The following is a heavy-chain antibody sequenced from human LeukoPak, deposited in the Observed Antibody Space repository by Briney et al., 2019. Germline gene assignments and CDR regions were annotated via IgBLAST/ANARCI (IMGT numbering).Heavy chain of an antibody. CDR1: GFTFSSYG. CDR3: AKVSNWGPGGYYYMDV. J-gene: IGHJ6*03. D-gene: IGHD3-16*01. CDR2: ISGSGGTT. Sequence: GGSLRLSCAASGFTFSSYGMSWVRQAPGKGLEWVSVISGSGGTTYYADSVKGRFTISRDDSKNTLDPQMNSLRAEDTAVYYCAKVSNWGPGGYYYMDVWGKGTTVTISS. V-gene: IGHV3-23*01.